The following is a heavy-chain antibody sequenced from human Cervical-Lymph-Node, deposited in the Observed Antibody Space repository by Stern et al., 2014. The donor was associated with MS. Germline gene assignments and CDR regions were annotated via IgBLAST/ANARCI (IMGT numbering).Heavy chain of an antibody. V-gene: IGHV1-46*01. J-gene: IGHJ6*02. CDR1: GYTFTSYY. Sequence: QVQLGQSGAEVKKPGASVKVSCKASGYTFTSYYMHWVRQAPGQGLEWMGIINPSGGSTSYAQKFQGRVTMTRDTSTSTVYMELSSLRSEDTAVYYCARALYRLRYGALNDYYYYGMDVWGQGTTVTVSS. CDR3: ARALYRLRYGALNDYYYYGMDV. D-gene: IGHD1-1*01. CDR2: INPSGGST.